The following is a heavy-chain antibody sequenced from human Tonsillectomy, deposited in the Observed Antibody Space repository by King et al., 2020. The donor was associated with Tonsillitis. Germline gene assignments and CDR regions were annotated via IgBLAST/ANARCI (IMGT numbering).Heavy chain of an antibody. J-gene: IGHJ4*02. D-gene: IGHD3-10*01. Sequence: VQLVESGGGLVQPGGSLKLSCAASGFTFSGSAMHWVRQASGKGLEWVVRIRSQATNYATAYAASVKGRFTISRDDSKNTAYLQMNSLKTEDTAVDDWTRVAAPEDGDDGDDWGKGNRVTVS. CDR1: GFTFSGSA. CDR3: TRVAAPEDGDDGDD. V-gene: IGHV3-73*02. CDR2: IRSQATNYAT.